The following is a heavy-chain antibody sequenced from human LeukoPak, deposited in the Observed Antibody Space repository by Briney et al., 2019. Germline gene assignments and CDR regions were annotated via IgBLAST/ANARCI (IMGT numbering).Heavy chain of an antibody. D-gene: IGHD1-26*01. CDR3: AKGGKWDVTPFDY. CDR2: ISGGGGST. V-gene: IGHV3-23*01. Sequence: GGSLRLSCAASGFTFTSYSMNWVRQAPGKGLERVSTISGGGGSTYYADSVKGRFTISRDNSKNTLYLQVNSLRAEDTAVYYCAKGGKWDVTPFDYWGQGTLVTVSS. J-gene: IGHJ4*02. CDR1: GFTFTSYS.